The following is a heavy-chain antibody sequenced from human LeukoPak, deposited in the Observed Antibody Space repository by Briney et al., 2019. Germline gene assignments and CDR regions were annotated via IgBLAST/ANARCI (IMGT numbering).Heavy chain of an antibody. CDR1: GYTFTGYY. J-gene: IGHJ4*02. V-gene: IGHV1-2*02. CDR2: INPNSGGT. D-gene: IGHD3-22*01. CDR3: ARDNYYDSSGYQY. Sequence: GASVKVSCKASGYTFTGYYMHWVRQAPGQGLEWMGWINPNSGGTNYAQKFQGRVTMTRDTSISTAYMELSRLRSDDTAVYYCARDNYYDSSGYQYWGQGTLVTVSS.